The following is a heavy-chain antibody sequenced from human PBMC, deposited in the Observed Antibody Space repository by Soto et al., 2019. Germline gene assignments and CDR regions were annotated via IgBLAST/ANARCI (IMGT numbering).Heavy chain of an antibody. J-gene: IGHJ4*02. Sequence: SETLSLTCTVSGGSVSSGSYYWSWIRQPPGKGLEWIGYIYYSGSTNYNPSLKSRVTISVDTSKNQFSLKLSSVTAADTAVYYCARQAYYSNYQFDYWGQGTLVTVSS. CDR3: ARQAYYSNYQFDY. D-gene: IGHD4-4*01. CDR1: GGSVSSGSYY. CDR2: IYYSGST. V-gene: IGHV4-61*01.